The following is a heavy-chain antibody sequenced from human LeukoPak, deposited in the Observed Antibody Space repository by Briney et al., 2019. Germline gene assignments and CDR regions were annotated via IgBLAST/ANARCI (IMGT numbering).Heavy chain of an antibody. CDR1: GYSISSGYC. Sequence: SETLSLTCTVSGYSISSGYCWGWFRPTPGRGLEWIASISHSGSPYYNPSLKSRVTISEDLSRNVFSLTLNSVTAADAAVYYCAREGRENIAIGVDWGQGALVTVSS. CDR3: AREGRENIAIGVD. J-gene: IGHJ4*02. V-gene: IGHV4-38-2*02. D-gene: IGHD3-16*02. CDR2: ISHSGSP.